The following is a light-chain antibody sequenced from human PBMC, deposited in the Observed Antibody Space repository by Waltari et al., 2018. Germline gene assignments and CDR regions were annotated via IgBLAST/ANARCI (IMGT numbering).Light chain of an antibody. CDR2: WAS. J-gene: IGKJ3*01. V-gene: IGKV4-1*01. Sequence: DIVMTQSPGSLTVSLGARATIKCKSSQSLSSGSDNRNYLGWYQQRPGQPPKLLIYWASTRESGVPDRFSGSGSGTDFTLTISSLQAEDVAIYYCQQCYSTPFTFGPGTKVHFK. CDR3: QQCYSTPFT. CDR1: QSLSSGSDNRNY.